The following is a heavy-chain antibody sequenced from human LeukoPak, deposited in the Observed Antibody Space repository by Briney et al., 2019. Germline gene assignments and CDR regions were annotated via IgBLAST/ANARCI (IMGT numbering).Heavy chain of an antibody. D-gene: IGHD1-26*01. Sequence: GGSLRLSCAASGFIFTTYAMSWVRQAPGKRLEWGSAISGGGGSTYYADSVKGRFTISRDNSKNTLYLEMNGLRAEDTAVYYCARARSGSYYSGINWGQGTLVTVSS. CDR2: ISGGGGST. J-gene: IGHJ4*02. CDR1: GFIFTTYA. CDR3: ARARSGSYYSGIN. V-gene: IGHV3-23*01.